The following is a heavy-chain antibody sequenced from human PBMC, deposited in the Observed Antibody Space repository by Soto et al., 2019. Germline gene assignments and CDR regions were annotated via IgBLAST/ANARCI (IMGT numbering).Heavy chain of an antibody. Sequence: QIRLVQSGGEVRTPGASVKVSCKASGYTFSSYGITWVRQAPGQGLEWLGWINPSSGETNYAQKFQGRVTLTTDTSTTTGYMELRNLTFDDTAVYYCARDWYPRFDPWGQGTLVTVSS. D-gene: IGHD6-13*01. CDR1: GYTFSSYG. CDR3: ARDWYPRFDP. J-gene: IGHJ5*02. CDR2: INPSSGET. V-gene: IGHV1-18*01.